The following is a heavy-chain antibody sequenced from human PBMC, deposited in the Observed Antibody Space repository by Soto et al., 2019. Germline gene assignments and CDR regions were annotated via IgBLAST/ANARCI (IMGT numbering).Heavy chain of an antibody. D-gene: IGHD1-1*01. CDR1: GYTFTIHG. CDR3: ARNHWQPGYLEGFDF. V-gene: IGHV1-18*04. Sequence: SVKVSGKTSGYTFTIHGISWLRWAPVRGLEWIVWISAYNGDTKYAQIVQDRVSMTTDTSTAAAYIELRSLRFDDTAIDFCARNHWQPGYLEGFDFLGQGTPVTVPS. J-gene: IGHJ4*02. CDR2: ISAYNGDT.